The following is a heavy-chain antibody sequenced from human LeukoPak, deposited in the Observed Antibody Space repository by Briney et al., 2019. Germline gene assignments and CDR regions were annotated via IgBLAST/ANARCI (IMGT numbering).Heavy chain of an antibody. J-gene: IGHJ6*03. Sequence: GRSLRLSCAASGFTFSGSPMHWVRQAPGKGLEWVAIISRDGSSHYYADSVKGRFTISRDNYENMVYLQMSSLRAEDTAVYYCAREGNSASYIYYYYFYMDVWGKGTTVAVSS. V-gene: IGHV3-30*15. D-gene: IGHD2-2*01. CDR1: GFTFSGSP. CDR3: AREGNSASYIYYYYFYMDV. CDR2: ISRDGSSH.